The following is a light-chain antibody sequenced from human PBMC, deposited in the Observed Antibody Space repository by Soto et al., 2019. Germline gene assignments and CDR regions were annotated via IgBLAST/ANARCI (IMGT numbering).Light chain of an antibody. Sequence: DIQMTQSPSSLSASVGDGVTITCRASQSISSYVSWYQQKPGKAPKLLIYAASRLQSGVPSRFRGSGYGTDFALTITSLQPEDFAIYYCQQSYNSPPITFGQGTRLEIK. J-gene: IGKJ5*01. CDR3: QQSYNSPPIT. V-gene: IGKV1-39*01. CDR2: AAS. CDR1: QSISSY.